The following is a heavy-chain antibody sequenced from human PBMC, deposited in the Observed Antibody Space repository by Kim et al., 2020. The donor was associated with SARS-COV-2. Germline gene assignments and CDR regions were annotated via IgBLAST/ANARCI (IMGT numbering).Heavy chain of an antibody. V-gene: IGHV5-10-1*01. CDR2: IDPSDSHI. Sequence: GESLKISCKGSGYSFTNNWISWVRQMPGKGLEWMGRIDPSDSHINYSPSFQGHVTISADKSISTAYLQWSRLEASDTAMYFCARHAYDLGTCDFWGQGTLVTVSS. J-gene: IGHJ4*02. CDR1: GYSFTNNW. D-gene: IGHD3-10*01. CDR3: ARHAYDLGTCDF.